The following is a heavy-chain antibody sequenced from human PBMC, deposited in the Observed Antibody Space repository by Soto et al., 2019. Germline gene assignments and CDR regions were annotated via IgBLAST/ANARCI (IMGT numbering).Heavy chain of an antibody. CDR2: INHSGST. Sequence: SETLSLTCAVYGGSFSGYYWSWIRQPPGKGLEWIGEINHSGSTNYNPSLKSRVAISVDTSKNQFSLKLSSVTAADTAVYYCARGGPIPAAMSPRAGMVAAMWALDYWGQGTLVTVSS. D-gene: IGHD2-2*01. V-gene: IGHV4-34*01. CDR1: GGSFSGYY. CDR3: ARGGPIPAAMSPRAGMVAAMWALDY. J-gene: IGHJ4*02.